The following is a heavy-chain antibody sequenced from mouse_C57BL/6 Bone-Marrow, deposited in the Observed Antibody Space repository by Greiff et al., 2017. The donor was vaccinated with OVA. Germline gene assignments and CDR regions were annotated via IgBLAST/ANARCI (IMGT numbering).Heavy chain of an antibody. Sequence: VQLQQSGAELVRPGASVKLSCTASGFNIKDDYMHWVKQRPEQGLEWIGWIDPENGDTEYAPKFQGKATITADTSSNTAYLQLSSLTSEDTAVYYCTTRGGSSLAWFAYWGQGTLVTVSA. CDR2: IDPENGDT. V-gene: IGHV14-4*01. CDR1: GFNIKDDY. D-gene: IGHD1-1*01. J-gene: IGHJ3*01. CDR3: TTRGGSSLAWFAY.